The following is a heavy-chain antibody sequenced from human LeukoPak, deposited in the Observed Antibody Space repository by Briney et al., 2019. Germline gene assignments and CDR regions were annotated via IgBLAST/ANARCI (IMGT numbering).Heavy chain of an antibody. D-gene: IGHD6-19*01. CDR2: IYSGGST. Sequence: PGGSLRLSCAASGFTVSSNYMSWVRQAPGKGLEWVSVIYSGGSTYYADSVKGRFTISRDNSKNTLYLQTNSLRAEDTAVYYCHFLYSSGWLYYYYMDVWGKGTTVTVSS. J-gene: IGHJ6*03. V-gene: IGHV3-53*01. CDR1: GFTVSSNY. CDR3: HFLYSSGWLYYYYMDV.